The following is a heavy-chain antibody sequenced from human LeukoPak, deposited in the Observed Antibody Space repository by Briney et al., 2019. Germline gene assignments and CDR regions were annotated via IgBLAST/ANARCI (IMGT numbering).Heavy chain of an antibody. D-gene: IGHD3-3*01. V-gene: IGHV3-21*01. CDR1: GFTFSSYS. CDR2: ISSSSSSYI. Sequence: GGSLRLSCAASGFTFSSYSMNWVRQAPGKGLEWVSSISSSSSSYIYYADSVKGRFTISRDNTKNSLYLQMNSLRAEDTTAYYCARDTIGGYDFWSGYYTPNDAFDIWGQGTMVTVSS. J-gene: IGHJ3*02. CDR3: ARDTIGGYDFWSGYYTPNDAFDI.